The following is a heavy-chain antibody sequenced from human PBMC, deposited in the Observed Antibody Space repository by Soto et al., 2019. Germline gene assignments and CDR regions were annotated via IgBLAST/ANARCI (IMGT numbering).Heavy chain of an antibody. V-gene: IGHV1-69*01. CDR3: ARVRPTDYVGNYNNGMDV. CDR2: IIPIFNTA. Sequence: QVQLVQSGAEVKKPGSSVKVSCKASGGTLSNYAFTWVRQAPGQGRELMGGIIPIFNTANYAQRFQGRVTITADESTSTAYMELNSMRSEDTAVYYCARVRPTDYVGNYNNGMDVWGQGTPVTVSS. CDR1: GGTLSNYA. J-gene: IGHJ6*02. D-gene: IGHD4-17*01.